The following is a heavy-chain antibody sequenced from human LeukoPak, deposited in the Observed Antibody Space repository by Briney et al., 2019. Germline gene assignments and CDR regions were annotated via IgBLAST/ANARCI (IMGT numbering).Heavy chain of an antibody. D-gene: IGHD4-17*01. V-gene: IGHV3-11*01. CDR3: AKDILFRAVTTMIDY. Sequence: KPGGALRLSCAASGFTFSDYYMSWIRQAPGKGLEWLSYISSSGNIKYYTDSVKGRFTISRDNAKNSLYLQMNSLRAEDTALYYCAKDILFRAVTTMIDYWGQGTLVTVSS. CDR2: ISSSGNIK. CDR1: GFTFSDYY. J-gene: IGHJ4*02.